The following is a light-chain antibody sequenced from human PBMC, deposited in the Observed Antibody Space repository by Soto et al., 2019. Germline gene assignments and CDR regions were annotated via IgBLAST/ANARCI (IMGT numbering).Light chain of an antibody. V-gene: IGLV2-14*01. J-gene: IGLJ1*01. Sequence: QSVLTQPASVSGSPGQSISISCTGTSSDVGGYNYVSWYQQHPGKAPKLMIYEVTKRPSGVSNRFSGSKSGTTASLTISGLQAEDEADYYCSSHTSSSTLFVFGTGTKVTVL. CDR2: EVT. CDR3: SSHTSSSTLFV. CDR1: SSDVGGYNY.